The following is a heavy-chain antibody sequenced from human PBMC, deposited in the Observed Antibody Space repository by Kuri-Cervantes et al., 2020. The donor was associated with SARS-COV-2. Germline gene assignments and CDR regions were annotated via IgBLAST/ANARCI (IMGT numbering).Heavy chain of an antibody. Sequence: GSLRLSCTVSGGSISSYYWSWIRQPAGKGLEWIGRIYTSGSTNYNPSLKSRVTMSVDTSKNQFSLKLSSVTAADTAVYYCARDRFYYDSHWFDPWGQGTLVTVSS. J-gene: IGHJ5*02. D-gene: IGHD3-22*01. CDR2: IYTSGST. CDR1: GGSISSYY. V-gene: IGHV4-4*07. CDR3: ARDRFYYDSHWFDP.